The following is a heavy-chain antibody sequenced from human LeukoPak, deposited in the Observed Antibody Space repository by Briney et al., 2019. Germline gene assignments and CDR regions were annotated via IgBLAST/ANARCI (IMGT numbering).Heavy chain of an antibody. CDR1: GFTFSSYS. V-gene: IGHV3-21*01. J-gene: IGHJ4*02. D-gene: IGHD5-12*01. CDR3: ARGTYSGDCFDY. CDR2: ISSSSSYI. Sequence: GSLRLSCAASGFTFSSYSMNWVRQAPGKGLEWVSSISSSSSYIYYADSVKGRFTISRDNAKNSLYLQMNSLRAEDTAVYYCARGTYSGDCFDYWGQGTLVTVSS.